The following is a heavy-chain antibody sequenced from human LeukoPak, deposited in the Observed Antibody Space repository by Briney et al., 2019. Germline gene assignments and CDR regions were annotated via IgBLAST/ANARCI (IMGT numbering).Heavy chain of an antibody. CDR3: ARHPFATPCDH. CDR1: GGSISSFY. D-gene: IGHD2-15*01. J-gene: IGHJ4*02. Sequence: SETLSLTCAVSGGSISSFYWSWIRQPPGKGLEWVWYVFYTGDTNSNPSLKSRVTVSLATSKNQLSLRLTSVTAADTAVYYCARHPFATPCDHWGRGTLVTVSS. V-gene: IGHV4-59*08. CDR2: VFYTGDT.